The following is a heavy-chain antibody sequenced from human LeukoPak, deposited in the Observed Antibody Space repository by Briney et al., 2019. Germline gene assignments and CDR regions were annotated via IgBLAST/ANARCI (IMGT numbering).Heavy chain of an antibody. D-gene: IGHD4-17*01. J-gene: IGHJ6*04. CDR1: GDSLNGYY. CDR3: ARHVYGEGMVV. V-gene: IGHV4-59*08. CDR2: ILFSAGT. Sequence: SETLSLTCTVSGDSLNGYYWGWIRQPPGKGLECIGYILFSAGTAHNASLKSRLTISLDTSKNQFSLTLSSVSAADTAVYYCARHVYGEGMVVWGKGTTVTVSS.